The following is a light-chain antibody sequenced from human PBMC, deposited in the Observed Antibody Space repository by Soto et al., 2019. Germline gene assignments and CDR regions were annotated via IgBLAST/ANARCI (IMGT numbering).Light chain of an antibody. J-gene: IGLJ3*02. Sequence: QSALTQPASVSGSPGQSITISCTGTSSDVGGYNYVSWYQQHPGKAPKLMIYDVSNRPSGVSNRFSGSKSGNTASLTISGLQAEDEADYYCSSYTCSARVFGGGTKVTVL. CDR2: DVS. CDR3: SSYTCSARV. CDR1: SSDVGGYNY. V-gene: IGLV2-14*01.